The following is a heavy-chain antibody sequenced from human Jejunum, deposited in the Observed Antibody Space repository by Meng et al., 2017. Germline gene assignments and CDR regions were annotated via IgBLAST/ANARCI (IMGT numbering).Heavy chain of an antibody. V-gene: IGHV3-74*01. J-gene: IGHJ4*02. CDR1: GFTFSTSW. CDR3: ARAGNYPFDY. D-gene: IGHD3-16*02. Sequence: GGSLRLSCVASGFTFSTSWMHWVRQAPGKGLLWVSRMNDDGSDTDYADSVRGRFTISRDNAKNTLYLQMNSLRADGTAVYYCARAGNYPFDYWGQGILVTVSS. CDR2: MNDDGSDT.